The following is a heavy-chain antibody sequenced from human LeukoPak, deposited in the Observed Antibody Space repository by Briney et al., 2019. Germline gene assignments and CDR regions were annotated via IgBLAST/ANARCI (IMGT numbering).Heavy chain of an antibody. CDR1: GFTFSNYW. CDR3: AELGITMIGGV. Sequence: GGSLRLSCGASGFTFSNYWMSWVRQAPGKGLEWVANIKTDGSEKYYVDSMKGRFTISRDNAKNSLYLQINSLRAEDTAVYYCAELGITMIGGVWGKGTTVTISS. J-gene: IGHJ6*04. D-gene: IGHD3-10*02. CDR2: IKTDGSEK. V-gene: IGHV3-7*01.